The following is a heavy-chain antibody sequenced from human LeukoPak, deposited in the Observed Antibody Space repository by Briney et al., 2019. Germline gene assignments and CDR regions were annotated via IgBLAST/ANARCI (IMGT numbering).Heavy chain of an antibody. CDR1: GGSFSSYY. CDR2: IYHSGST. CDR3: ARHLTYYDILTGYLAHAFDI. V-gene: IGHV4-59*08. D-gene: IGHD3-9*01. J-gene: IGHJ3*02. Sequence: PSETLSLTCTVSGGSFSSYYWSWIRQTPGKGLDRIGYIYHSGSTNYNSSLKSRVTISVDPSKNQFSLKLSSVPAADTAVYYCARHLTYYDILTGYLAHAFDIWGQGTMVTVSS.